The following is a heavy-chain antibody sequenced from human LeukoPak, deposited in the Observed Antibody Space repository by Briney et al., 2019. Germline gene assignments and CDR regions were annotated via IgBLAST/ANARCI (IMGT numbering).Heavy chain of an antibody. CDR2: ISSSGSNI. D-gene: IGHD3-10*01. V-gene: IGHV3-11*01. CDR1: GFTFRDYY. Sequence: GGSLRLSCAASGFTFRDYYMSWIRQAPGKGLEWVSYISSSGSNIYYADSVKRRFTISRDNARNSLYLQMNSLRAEDTAVYYCARGGPVVPHKWRTEYFQHWGQGTLVTVSS. J-gene: IGHJ1*01. CDR3: ARGGPVVPHKWRTEYFQH.